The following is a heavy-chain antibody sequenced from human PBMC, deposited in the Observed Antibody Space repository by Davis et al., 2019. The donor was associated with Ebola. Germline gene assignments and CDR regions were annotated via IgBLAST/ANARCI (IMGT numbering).Heavy chain of an antibody. V-gene: IGHV3-30*03. CDR1: GFTFIYYG. D-gene: IGHD2-8*02. CDR2: ISYDGGSK. J-gene: IGHJ6*02. CDR3: AEIYWVRYGMDV. Sequence: GESLKISCAASGFTFIYYGMHWLRQAPGKGLEWVALISYDGGSKYYADSVKGRFTISRDNSKKTLYLQMNSLRAEDTAVYYCAEIYWVRYGMDVWGQGTTVTVSS.